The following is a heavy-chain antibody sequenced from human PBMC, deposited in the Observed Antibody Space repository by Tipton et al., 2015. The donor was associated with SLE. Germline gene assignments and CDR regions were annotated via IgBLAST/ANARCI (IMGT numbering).Heavy chain of an antibody. D-gene: IGHD2-8*01. CDR2: IYYSGST. CDR1: GVFISSHY. V-gene: IGHV4-59*11. J-gene: IGHJ6*02. CDR3: ARDNAIGGVGTVYYYYGMDV. Sequence: TLSLTCTVSGVFISSHYWSWIRQPPGKGLEWIGHIYYSGSTNYNPPLKSRVTISVDTSTNQLSLRLSSVTAADTAVYYCARDNAIGGVGTVYYYYGMDVWGQGTTVTVSS.